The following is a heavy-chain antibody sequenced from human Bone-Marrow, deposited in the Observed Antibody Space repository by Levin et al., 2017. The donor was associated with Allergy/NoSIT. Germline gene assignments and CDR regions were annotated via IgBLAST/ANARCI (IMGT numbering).Heavy chain of an antibody. V-gene: IGHV3-30-3*01. CDR3: ARVSSGSGWYGGKFDY. J-gene: IGHJ4*02. CDR1: GFTFSSYA. D-gene: IGHD6-19*01. CDR2: ISYDGSNK. Sequence: GESLKISCAASGFTFSSYAMHWVRQAPGKGLEWVAVISYDGSNKYYADSVKGRFTISRDNSKNTLYLQMNSLRAEDTAVYFCARVSSGSGWYGGKFDYWGQGTLVTVSS.